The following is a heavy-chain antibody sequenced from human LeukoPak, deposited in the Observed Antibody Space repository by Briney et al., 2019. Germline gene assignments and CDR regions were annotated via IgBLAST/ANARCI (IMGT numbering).Heavy chain of an antibody. CDR3: AKDPRASSAYYYDRLGY. CDR1: GFTCSAYG. CDR2: ISGSGVDT. D-gene: IGHD3-22*01. V-gene: IGHV3-23*01. Sequence: GGSLRLSCAASGFTCSAYGMAWVRQAPGKGLERISDISGSGVDTYYADSVKGRFTISRDNSKSTLNLQMNSLRVEDTAVFYCAKDPRASSAYYYDRLGYWGQGTLVTVSS. J-gene: IGHJ4*02.